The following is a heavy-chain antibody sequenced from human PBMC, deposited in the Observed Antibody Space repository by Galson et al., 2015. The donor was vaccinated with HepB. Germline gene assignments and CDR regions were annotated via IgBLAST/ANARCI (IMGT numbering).Heavy chain of an antibody. Sequence: SVKVSCKASGYTFTGYYMHWVRQAPGQGLEWMGWINPNSGGTNYAQKFQGRVTMTRDTSISTAHMELSRLRSDDTAVYYCARRYGYSYGYIYYYYAMDVWGQGTTVTVSS. CDR3: ARRYGYSYGYIYYYYAMDV. CDR2: INPNSGGT. D-gene: IGHD5-18*01. V-gene: IGHV1-2*02. CDR1: GYTFTGYY. J-gene: IGHJ6*02.